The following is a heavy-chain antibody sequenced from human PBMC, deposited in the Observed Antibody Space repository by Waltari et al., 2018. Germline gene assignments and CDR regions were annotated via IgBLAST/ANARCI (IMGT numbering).Heavy chain of an antibody. CDR3: AREGTENAFDI. CDR1: GFTFSSYS. CDR2: ISSSSSYI. J-gene: IGHJ3*02. V-gene: IGHV3-21*01. Sequence: EVQLVESGGGLVKPGGSLRLSCAASGFTFSSYSMNWVRQAPGKGRELVASISSSSSYIYYADSVKGRFTISRDNAKNSLYLQMNSLRAEDTAGYYCAREGTENAFDIWGQGTMVTVSS.